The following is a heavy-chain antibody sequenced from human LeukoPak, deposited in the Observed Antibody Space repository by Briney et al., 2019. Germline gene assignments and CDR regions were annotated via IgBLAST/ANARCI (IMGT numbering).Heavy chain of an antibody. Sequence: PGGSLRLSCVVSGLTFSDYWMTWVRQAPGKGLEWVANIKKDGSEKYYVDSVKGRFTVSRDNSKNTLYLQMNSLRAEDTAVYYCAKGTLAGYFLGYWGQGTLVTASS. CDR3: AKGTLAGYFLGY. V-gene: IGHV3-7*05. CDR2: IKKDGSEK. D-gene: IGHD3-9*01. CDR1: GLTFSDYW. J-gene: IGHJ4*02.